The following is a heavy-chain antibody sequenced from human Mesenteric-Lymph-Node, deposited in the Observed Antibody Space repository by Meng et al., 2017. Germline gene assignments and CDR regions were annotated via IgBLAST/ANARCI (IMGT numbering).Heavy chain of an antibody. J-gene: IGHJ4*02. D-gene: IGHD3-22*01. Sequence: QVRLVQSGAEVKKPGASMKVSCKASSYTFTNYGISWVRQAPGQGLEWMGWISAYNGNTNYAQKLQGRVTMTTDTSMSTAYMELRSLRSDDTAVYYCARVSDDYDRTGYYNFDYWGQGTLVTVSS. V-gene: IGHV1-18*01. CDR3: ARVSDDYDRTGYYNFDY. CDR2: ISAYNGNT. CDR1: SYTFTNYG.